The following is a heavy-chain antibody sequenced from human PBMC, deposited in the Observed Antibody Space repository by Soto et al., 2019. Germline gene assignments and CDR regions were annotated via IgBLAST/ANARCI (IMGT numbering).Heavy chain of an antibody. Sequence: QVQLVQSGAEVKKPGASVKVSCKASGYTFTSYAMHWVRQAPGQRLEWMGWINAGNGNTKYSQKFQGRVTITRDTSPSTAYMELSSLRSEDTAVYYCARDLLFDYWGQGTLVTVSS. CDR1: GYTFTSYA. V-gene: IGHV1-3*01. CDR3: ARDLLFDY. CDR2: INAGNGNT. J-gene: IGHJ4*02.